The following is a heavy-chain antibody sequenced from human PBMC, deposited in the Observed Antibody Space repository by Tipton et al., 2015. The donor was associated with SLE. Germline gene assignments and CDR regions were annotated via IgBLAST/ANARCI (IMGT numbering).Heavy chain of an antibody. CDR2: IHDRGRT. CDR3: TRHDYFASGRVY. D-gene: IGHD3-10*01. CDR1: GGYISSYY. J-gene: IGHJ4*02. Sequence: TLSLTCIVSGGYISSYYWSWIRQPPGKGLEWIGYIHDRGRTHYNPSLKSRVTVSLDTSKNQLSLKVRSVTAADTAVYYCTRHDYFASGRVYWGQGTLVTVSS. V-gene: IGHV4-59*08.